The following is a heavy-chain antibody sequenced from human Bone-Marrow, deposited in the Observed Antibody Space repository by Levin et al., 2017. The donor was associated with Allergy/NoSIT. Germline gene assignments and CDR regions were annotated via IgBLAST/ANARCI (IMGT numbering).Heavy chain of an antibody. CDR3: ARIVATINPQAYYFDY. D-gene: IGHD5-12*01. CDR2: IYHSGST. V-gene: IGHV4-4*02. Sequence: PSETLSLTCAVSGGSISSSNWWSWVRQPPGKGLEWIGEIYHSGSTNYNPSLKSRVTISVDKSKNQFSLKLSSVTAADTAVYYCARIVATINPQAYYFDYWGQGTLVTVSS. CDR1: GGSISSSNW. J-gene: IGHJ4*02.